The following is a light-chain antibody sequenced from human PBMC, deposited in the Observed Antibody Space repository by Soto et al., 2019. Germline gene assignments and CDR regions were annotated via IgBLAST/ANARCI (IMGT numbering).Light chain of an antibody. CDR2: YAS. CDR1: QSVGNNY. V-gene: IGKV3-20*01. Sequence: PGERATLSCRASQSVGNNYVAWYQQKPGQAPRLLIHYASSRATGIPDRFSGSGSGTDFTLTISRLELEDFAVYFCQQCATSPLTFGQGTRVDIK. J-gene: IGKJ1*01. CDR3: QQCATSPLT.